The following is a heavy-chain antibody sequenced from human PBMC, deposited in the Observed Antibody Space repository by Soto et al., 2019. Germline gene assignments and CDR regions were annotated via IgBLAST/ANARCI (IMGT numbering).Heavy chain of an antibody. CDR1: GGSFSCYY. V-gene: IGHV4-34*01. D-gene: IGHD3-22*01. Sequence: PSETLSLTCAVYGGSFSCYYWSWIRQPPGKGLEWIGEINHSGSTNYNPSLKSRVTISVDTSKNQFSLKLNSVTAEDTAVYYCARGTNYYDSSGYATDFDYWGQGTLVTVSS. J-gene: IGHJ4*02. CDR3: ARGTNYYDSSGYATDFDY. CDR2: INHSGST.